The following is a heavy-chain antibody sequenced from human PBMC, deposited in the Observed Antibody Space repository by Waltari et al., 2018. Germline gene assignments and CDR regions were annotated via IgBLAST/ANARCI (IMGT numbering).Heavy chain of an antibody. Sequence: VQLQESGPGLVKPSETLSLTCSVSGDSINNYYWNWIRQPPGKELEWIGYIAYNGRTNYNPSLKSRVTISVDTSKTQFSLKLRSVTAADTAVYYCARSYDFWSGYPLDHWGQGTLVTVSS. J-gene: IGHJ4*02. V-gene: IGHV4-59*01. CDR3: ARSYDFWSGYPLDH. D-gene: IGHD3-3*01. CDR2: IAYNGRT. CDR1: GDSINNYY.